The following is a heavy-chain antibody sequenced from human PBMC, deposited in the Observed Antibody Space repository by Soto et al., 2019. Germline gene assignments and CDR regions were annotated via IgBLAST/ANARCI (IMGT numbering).Heavy chain of an antibody. CDR3: ATNSYAYYDILTDPFDY. V-gene: IGHV1-24*01. CDR1: GYTLTELS. CDR2: FDPEDGET. J-gene: IGHJ4*02. D-gene: IGHD3-9*01. Sequence: ASVKVSCKVSGYTLTELSMHWVRQAPGKGLEWMGGFDPEDGETIYAQKFQGRVTMTEDTSTDTAYMELSSLRSEDTAVYYCATNSYAYYDILTDPFDYWGQGTLVTVSS.